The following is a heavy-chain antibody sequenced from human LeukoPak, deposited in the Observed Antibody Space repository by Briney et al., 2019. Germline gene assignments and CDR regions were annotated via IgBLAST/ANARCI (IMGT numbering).Heavy chain of an antibody. J-gene: IGHJ5*02. D-gene: IGHD1-26*01. CDR2: TYYRSKWYN. Sequence: SQTLSLTCAISGDSVSSNSAAWNWIRQSPSRGLEWLGRTYYRSKWYNDYAVSVKSRITINPDTSKNRFSLQLNSVTPEDTAVYYCARDLRVNSGGQLDNWFDPWGQGTLVTVSS. CDR3: ARDLRVNSGGQLDNWFDP. V-gene: IGHV6-1*01. CDR1: GDSVSSNSAA.